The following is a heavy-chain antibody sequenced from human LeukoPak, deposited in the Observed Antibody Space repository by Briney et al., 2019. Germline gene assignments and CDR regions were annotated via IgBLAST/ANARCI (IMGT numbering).Heavy chain of an antibody. CDR2: IYPGDSDT. J-gene: IGHJ5*02. CDR3: VRRRTGTTPGGWFDP. V-gene: IGHV5-51*01. Sequence: GESLKISCKGSGYSFTSYWIGWVRLMPGKGLEWMGIIYPGDSDTRYSPSFQGQVTISVDKSISTAYLQWSSLKASDTAMYYCVRRRTGTTPGGWFDPWGQGTLVTVSS. D-gene: IGHD1-1*01. CDR1: GYSFTSYW.